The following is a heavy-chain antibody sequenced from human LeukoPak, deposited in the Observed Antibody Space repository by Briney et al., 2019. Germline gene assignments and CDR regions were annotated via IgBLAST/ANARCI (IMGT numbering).Heavy chain of an antibody. CDR2: IIPILGIA. CDR3: ARSMELNPWGPRAFDI. D-gene: IGHD7-27*01. V-gene: IGHV1-69*04. CDR1: GGTFSSYA. Sequence: ASVKVSCKASGGTFSSYAISWVRQAPGQGLEWMGRIIPILGIANYAQKFQGRVTITADKSTSTAYMELSSLRSEDTAVYYCARSMELNPWGPRAFDIWGQGTMVTVSS. J-gene: IGHJ3*02.